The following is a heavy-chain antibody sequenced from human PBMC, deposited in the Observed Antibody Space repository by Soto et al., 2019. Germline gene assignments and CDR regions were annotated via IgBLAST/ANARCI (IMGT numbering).Heavy chain of an antibody. V-gene: IGHV3-7*01. CDR1: GFTFSSYW. J-gene: IGHJ4*02. Sequence: GGSLRLSCAASGFTFSSYWMSWVRQAPGKGLEWVANIKQDGSEKYYVDSVKGRFTISRDNAKNSLYLQMNSLRAEDAAVYYCARDPRQDYDSSGYFDYWGQGTLVTVSS. CDR3: ARDPRQDYDSSGYFDY. D-gene: IGHD3-22*01. CDR2: IKQDGSEK.